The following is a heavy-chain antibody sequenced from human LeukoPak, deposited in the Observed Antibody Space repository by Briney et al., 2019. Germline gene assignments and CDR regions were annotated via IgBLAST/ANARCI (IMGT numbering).Heavy chain of an antibody. Sequence: GSLRLSCAASGFIFSNYGMNWVRQAPGKGLEWVSSISSSSSYIYYADSVKGRFTISRDNAKNSLYLQMNSLRAEDTAVYYCARLSFLAYYYYGMDVWGQGTTVTVSS. V-gene: IGHV3-21*01. J-gene: IGHJ6*02. CDR3: ARLSFLAYYYYGMDV. D-gene: IGHD2/OR15-2a*01. CDR1: GFIFSNYG. CDR2: ISSSSSYI.